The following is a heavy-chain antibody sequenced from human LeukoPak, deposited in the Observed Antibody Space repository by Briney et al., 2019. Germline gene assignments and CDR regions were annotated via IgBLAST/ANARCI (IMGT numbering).Heavy chain of an antibody. Sequence: SETLSLTCTVSGGSISSYYWSWIRQPPGKGLEWIGYIYYSGSTNYNPSLKSRVTISVDTSKNQFSLKLSSVTAADTAVYYCARQRTVRGVSFDYWGQGTLVTVSS. CDR2: IYYSGST. D-gene: IGHD3-10*01. CDR3: ARQRTVRGVSFDY. J-gene: IGHJ4*02. V-gene: IGHV4-59*08. CDR1: GGSISSYY.